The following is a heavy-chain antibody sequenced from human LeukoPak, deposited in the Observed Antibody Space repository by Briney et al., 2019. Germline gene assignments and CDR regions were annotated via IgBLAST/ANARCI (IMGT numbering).Heavy chain of an antibody. D-gene: IGHD6-13*01. CDR2: IYPGDSDT. CDR1: GYSFTSYW. CDR3: ARPLIAAAGRAGYDAFDI. J-gene: IGHJ3*02. V-gene: IGHV5-51*01. Sequence: GESLKISCKGSGYSFTSYWIGWVRQMPGKGLEWMGIIYPGDSDTRYSPSFQGQVTISADKSISTAYLQWSSLKASDTAMYYCARPLIAAAGRAGYDAFDIWGQGTMVTVSP.